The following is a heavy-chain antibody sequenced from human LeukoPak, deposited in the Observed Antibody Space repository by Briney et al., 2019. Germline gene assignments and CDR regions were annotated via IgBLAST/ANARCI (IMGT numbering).Heavy chain of an antibody. CDR3: ASLPWGVRGLIIQDFHY. J-gene: IGHJ4*02. Sequence: PSETLSLTCTVSGGSISSYYWSWIRQPAGKGLEWIGRIYISGSTYYNPSLKSRVTISVDTSKNQFSLKLSSVTAADTAVYYCASLPWGVRGLIIQDFHYWGQGTLVTVSS. D-gene: IGHD3-10*01. V-gene: IGHV4-4*07. CDR1: GGSISSYY. CDR2: IYISGST.